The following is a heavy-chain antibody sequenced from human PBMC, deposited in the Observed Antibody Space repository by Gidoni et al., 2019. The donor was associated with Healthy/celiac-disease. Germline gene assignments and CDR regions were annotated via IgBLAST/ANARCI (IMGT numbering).Heavy chain of an antibody. V-gene: IGHV4-34*01. Sequence: QVQLQQWGAGLLKPSETLSLTCAVYGGSFSGYYWRWLRQPPGKGLEWIGEINHSGSTNYNPSLKSRVTISVDTSKNQFSLKLSSVTAADTAVYYCARHRDPPGIVVVPAAMDDAFDIWGQGTMVTVSS. J-gene: IGHJ3*02. D-gene: IGHD2-2*01. CDR1: GGSFSGYY. CDR2: INHSGST. CDR3: ARHRDPPGIVVVPAAMDDAFDI.